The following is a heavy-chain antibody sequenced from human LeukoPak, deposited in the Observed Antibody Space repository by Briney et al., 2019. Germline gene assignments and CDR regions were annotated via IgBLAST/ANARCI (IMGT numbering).Heavy chain of an antibody. CDR1: GFTFSSYA. CDR3: ARDPRHDTLAVARPVYYFDY. V-gene: IGHV3-30*04. CDR2: ISYDGSNK. Sequence: GGSLRLSCAASGFTFSSYAMHWVRQAPGKGLEWVAVISYDGSNKYYADSVKGRFTISRDNSKNTLYLRMNSLRAEDTAVYYCARDPRHDTLAVARPVYYFDYWGQGTLVTVSS. D-gene: IGHD6-19*01. J-gene: IGHJ4*02.